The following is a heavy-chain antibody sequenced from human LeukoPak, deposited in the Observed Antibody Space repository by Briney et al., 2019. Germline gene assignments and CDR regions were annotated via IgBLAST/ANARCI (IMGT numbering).Heavy chain of an antibody. CDR1: GGSISGYH. J-gene: IGHJ3*02. CDR3: ARRGGDYFAFDI. D-gene: IGHD4-17*01. CDR2: IYYSGST. Sequence: SETLSLTCTVSGGSISGYHWSWIRQPPGKGLEWIGYIYYSGSTNYNPSLKSRVTISVDTSKNQFSLILSSVTTADTAVYYCARRGGDYFAFDIWGQGTMVTISS. V-gene: IGHV4-59*01.